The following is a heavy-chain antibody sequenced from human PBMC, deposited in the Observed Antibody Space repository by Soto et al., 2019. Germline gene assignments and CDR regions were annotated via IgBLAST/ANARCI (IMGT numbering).Heavy chain of an antibody. D-gene: IGHD3-9*01. CDR3: ARDYSYYDILTGYPNYYYYTDV. Sequence: PGGSLRLSCAASGFTFSSYWMSWVRQAPGKGLEWVANIKQDGSEKYYVDSVKGRFTISRDNAKNSLYLQMNSLRAEDTAVYYCARDYSYYDILTGYPNYYYYTDVWGKGTTVTV. CDR2: IKQDGSEK. CDR1: GFTFSSYW. J-gene: IGHJ6*03. V-gene: IGHV3-7*01.